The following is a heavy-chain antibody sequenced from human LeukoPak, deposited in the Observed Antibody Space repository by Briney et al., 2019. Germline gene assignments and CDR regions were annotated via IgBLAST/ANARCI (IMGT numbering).Heavy chain of an antibody. V-gene: IGHV3-30*03. CDR3: VRSPFSNGY. J-gene: IGHJ4*02. Sequence: PGGSLRLSCAASGFTFSSYGMHWVRQAPGKGLEWVAVISYDGSNKYYADSVKGRFTISRDNAKNSLYLQMNSLRAEDTAVYYCVRSPFSNGYWGQGTLVTVSS. D-gene: IGHD4-11*01. CDR2: ISYDGSNK. CDR1: GFTFSSYG.